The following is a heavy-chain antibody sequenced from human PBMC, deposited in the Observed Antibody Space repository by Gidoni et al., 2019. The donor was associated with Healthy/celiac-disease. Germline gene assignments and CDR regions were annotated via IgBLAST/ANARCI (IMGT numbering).Heavy chain of an antibody. CDR1: GGSISSGAYY. D-gene: IGHD3-22*01. V-gene: IGHV4-30-4*01. CDR2: IYYSGST. Sequence: QVQLQESGPGLVKPSQTLSLTCTVPGGSISSGAYYWSWIRQPPGKGLEWIGYIYYSGSTYYNPSLKSRVTISVDTSKNQFSLKLSSVTAADTAVYYCARDTIVQYYYDSSGYYYGYYYGMDVWGQGTTVTVSS. J-gene: IGHJ6*02. CDR3: ARDTIVQYYYDSSGYYYGYYYGMDV.